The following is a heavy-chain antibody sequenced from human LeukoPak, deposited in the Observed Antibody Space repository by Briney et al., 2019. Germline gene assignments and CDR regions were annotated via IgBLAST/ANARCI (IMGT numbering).Heavy chain of an antibody. CDR1: GFTFSSYE. Sequence: GSLRLSCAASGFTFSSYEMNWVRQPPGKGLEWIGEINHSGSTNYNPSLKSRVTISVDTSKNQFSLKLSSVTAADTAVYYCARRYYYGSGGTFDYWGQGTLVTVSS. J-gene: IGHJ4*02. D-gene: IGHD3-10*01. CDR2: INHSGST. V-gene: IGHV4-34*01. CDR3: ARRYYYGSGGTFDY.